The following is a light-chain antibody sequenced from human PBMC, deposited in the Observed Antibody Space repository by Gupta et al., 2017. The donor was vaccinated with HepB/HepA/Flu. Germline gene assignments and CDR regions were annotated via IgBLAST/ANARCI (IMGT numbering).Light chain of an antibody. CDR1: SSDVGDYNY. V-gene: IGLV2-14*01. CDR3: SAYSDTPLCV. J-gene: IGLJ3*02. CDR2: DVT. Sequence: QSALTQPASVSGSPGQSITISCTATSSDVGDYNYVSWYQQHPGKAPKLLIYDVTNRPSCISNRFSGSKSGNTASLTISGLQAEDEADYYCSAYSDTPLCVFGGGTKLTVL.